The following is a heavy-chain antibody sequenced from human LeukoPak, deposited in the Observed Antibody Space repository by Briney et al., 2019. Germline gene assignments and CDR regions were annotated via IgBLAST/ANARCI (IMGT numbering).Heavy chain of an antibody. Sequence: GGSLRLSCAASGFTFSSYAMIWVRQAPGKGLEWVSAISGSGGSTYYADSVKGRFTISRDNSKNTLYLQTNSLRAEDTAVYYCAKDREDYYGPGSYDYWGQGTLVTVSS. D-gene: IGHD3-10*01. V-gene: IGHV3-23*01. CDR2: ISGSGGST. J-gene: IGHJ4*02. CDR3: AKDREDYYGPGSYDY. CDR1: GFTFSSYA.